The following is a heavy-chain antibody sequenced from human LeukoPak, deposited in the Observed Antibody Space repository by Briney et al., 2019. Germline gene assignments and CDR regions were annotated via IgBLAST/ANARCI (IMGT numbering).Heavy chain of an antibody. Sequence: PSETLSLTCTVSGGSISSGGYSWSWIRQPPEKGLEWIGEINHSGSTNYNPSLKSRVTISVDTSKNQFSLKLSSVTAADTAVYYCARGTVAAAGTNTYYYYGMDVWGQGTTVTVSS. J-gene: IGHJ6*02. V-gene: IGHV4-39*07. CDR3: ARGTVAAAGTNTYYYYGMDV. D-gene: IGHD6-13*01. CDR2: INHSGST. CDR1: GGSISSGGYS.